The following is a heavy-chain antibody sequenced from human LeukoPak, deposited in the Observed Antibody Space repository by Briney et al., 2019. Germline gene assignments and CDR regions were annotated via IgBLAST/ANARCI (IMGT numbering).Heavy chain of an antibody. CDR3: AIRVPDDILTGYAGY. CDR2: ISGSGGST. CDR1: GCTFSSYA. D-gene: IGHD3-9*01. J-gene: IGHJ4*02. V-gene: IGHV3-23*01. Sequence: PGGSLRLSCAASGCTFSSYAMSWVRQPAGEGLEGVSAISGSGGSTYYAASVKGRFTISRDNSKNTLYLQMNSLRAEDTAVYYCAIRVPDDILTGYAGYWGQGTLVTVPS.